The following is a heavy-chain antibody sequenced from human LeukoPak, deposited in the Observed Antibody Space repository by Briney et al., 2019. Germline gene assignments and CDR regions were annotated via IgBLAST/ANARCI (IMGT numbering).Heavy chain of an antibody. CDR3: AREGSNTLAFDAFDI. D-gene: IGHD2-2*01. J-gene: IGHJ3*02. CDR2: ISSSSSYI. Sequence: PGGSLRLSCAASGITFSSYSMNWVRQAPGKGLEWVSSISSSSSYIYYADSVKGRFTISRDNSKNTLYLQMNSLRAEDTAVYYCAREGSNTLAFDAFDIWGQGTMVTVSS. CDR1: GITFSSYS. V-gene: IGHV3-21*01.